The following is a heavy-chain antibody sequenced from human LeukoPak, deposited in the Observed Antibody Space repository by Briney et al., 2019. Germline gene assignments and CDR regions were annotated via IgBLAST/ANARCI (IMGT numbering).Heavy chain of an antibody. CDR1: GGSISSGGYS. D-gene: IGHD3-10*01. V-gene: IGHV4-30-2*01. CDR3: ARGSPFDP. CDR2: IYHSGST. J-gene: IGHJ5*02. Sequence: PSETLPLTCAVSGGSISSGGYSWSWIRQPPGKGLEWIGYIYHSGSTYYNPSLKSRVTISVDRSKNQFSLKLSSVTAADTAVYYCARGSPFDPWGQGTLVAVSS.